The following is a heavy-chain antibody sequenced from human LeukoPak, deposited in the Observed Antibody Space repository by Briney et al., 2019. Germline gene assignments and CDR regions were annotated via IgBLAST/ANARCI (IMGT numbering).Heavy chain of an antibody. J-gene: IGHJ5*02. D-gene: IGHD1-26*01. CDR2: IKEDGSEK. Sequence: GGSLRLSCAASGFTFSSYWMNWARQAPEKGLEWVANIKEDGSEKYYVDSVKGRFTISRDNAKNSLYLQMNSLRAEDTAIYYCARDKGVVGTLAPWGQGTLVTVSS. V-gene: IGHV3-7*01. CDR1: GFTFSSYW. CDR3: ARDKGVVGTLAP.